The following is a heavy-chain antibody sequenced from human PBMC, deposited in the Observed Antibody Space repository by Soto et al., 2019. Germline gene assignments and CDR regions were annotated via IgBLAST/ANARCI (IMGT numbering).Heavy chain of an antibody. CDR1: GFTFSDYY. CDR2: ISNGGTTV. J-gene: IGHJ2*01. V-gene: IGHV3-11*01. Sequence: GGSLRLSCAASGFTFSDYYMSWIRQAPGKGLEWVSYISNGGTTVYYADSVKGRFTISRDNAKNSLYLQMNSLRAEDTAIYYCARENWYLDLWGRGTLVTVSS. CDR3: ARENWYLDL.